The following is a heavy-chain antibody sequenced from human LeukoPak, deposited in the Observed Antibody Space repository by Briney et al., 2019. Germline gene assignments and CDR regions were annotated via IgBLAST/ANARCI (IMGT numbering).Heavy chain of an antibody. J-gene: IGHJ4*02. V-gene: IGHV3-23*01. CDR2: ISGRGGT. Sequence: PGGSLRLSCAASGLTFSIFAMNWVRQAPGRGLEWVSSISGRGGTYYAHSVKGRFTISRDNSKNTLYLQMDSPRAEDTAIYYCVREGFDYWGQGILVTVSS. CDR3: VREGFDY. CDR1: GLTFSIFA.